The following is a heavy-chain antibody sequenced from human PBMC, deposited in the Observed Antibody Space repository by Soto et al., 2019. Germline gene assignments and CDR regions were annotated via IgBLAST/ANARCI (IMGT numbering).Heavy chain of an antibody. J-gene: IGHJ6*02. V-gene: IGHV3-74*01. CDR2: IKFDGSFT. Sequence: EVKLVESGGGLVQPGGSLGLSCVASGFTFSDYWMHWVRQAPGKGLVWASRIKFDGSFTSHADSVKGRFTISRDNARNTVHLQMDSLRAEDTGVYYCARGLRNYYGVDVWGQGTTVTVSS. D-gene: IGHD4-17*01. CDR3: ARGLRNYYGVDV. CDR1: GFTFSDYW.